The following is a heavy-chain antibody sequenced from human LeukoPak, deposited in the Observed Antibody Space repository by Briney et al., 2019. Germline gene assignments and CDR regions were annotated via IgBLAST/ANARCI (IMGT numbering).Heavy chain of an antibody. V-gene: IGHV4-34*01. Sequence: SETLSLTCAVYGGSFSGYYWSWIRQPPGKGLEWIGEINHSGSTNYNPSLKSRVTISVDTSKNQFSLKPSSVTAADTAVYYCARVTGYDFWSGYSQTAYWYFDLWGRGTLVTVSS. D-gene: IGHD3-3*01. CDR3: ARVTGYDFWSGYSQTAYWYFDL. CDR2: INHSGST. CDR1: GGSFSGYY. J-gene: IGHJ2*01.